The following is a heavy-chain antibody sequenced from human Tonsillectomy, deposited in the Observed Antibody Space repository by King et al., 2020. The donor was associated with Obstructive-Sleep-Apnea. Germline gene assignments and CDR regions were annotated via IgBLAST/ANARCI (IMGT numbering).Heavy chain of an antibody. J-gene: IGHJ6*02. CDR1: GGSISSYY. D-gene: IGHD1-26*01. Sequence: VQLQESGPGLVKSSETLSLTCTVSGGSISSYYWSWIRQPAGKGLEWIWRIYTSGSTNYTPSLKSRVTMSVDTSKNQFSLKLSSVTAADTAVYYCARVGETTYYYYGMDVWGQGTTVTVSS. V-gene: IGHV4-4*07. CDR3: ARVGETTYYYYGMDV. CDR2: IYTSGST.